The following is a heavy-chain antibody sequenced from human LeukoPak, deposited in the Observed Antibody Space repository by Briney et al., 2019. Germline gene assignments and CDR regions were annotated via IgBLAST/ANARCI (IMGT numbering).Heavy chain of an antibody. CDR1: GGSISSDSYY. CDR2: IYTSGST. J-gene: IGHJ4*02. D-gene: IGHD5-18*01. CDR3: ARLDTATESIDY. Sequence: PSETLSLTCTVSGGSISSDSYYWSWIRQPAGKGLEWIGRIYTSGSTNYNPSLKSRVTMSVDTSKNQFSLKLSSVTAADTAVYYCARLDTATESIDYWGQGTLVTVSS. V-gene: IGHV4-61*02.